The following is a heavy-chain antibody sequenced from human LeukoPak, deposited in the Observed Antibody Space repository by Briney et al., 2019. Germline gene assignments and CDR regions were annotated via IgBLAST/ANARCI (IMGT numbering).Heavy chain of an antibody. CDR2: IKQDGSEK. CDR1: GFAFSSYW. CDR3: ARDYMTTDYYYYMDV. D-gene: IGHD4-17*01. V-gene: IGHV3-7*01. J-gene: IGHJ6*03. Sequence: GGSLRPSCAASGFAFSSYWMSWVRQAPGKGLEWVANIKQDGSEKYYVDSVKGRFTISRDNAKNSLYLQMNSLRAEDTAVYYCARDYMTTDYYYYMDVWGKGTTVTVSS.